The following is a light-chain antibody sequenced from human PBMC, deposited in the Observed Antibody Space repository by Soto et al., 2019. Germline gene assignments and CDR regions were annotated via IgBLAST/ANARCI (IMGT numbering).Light chain of an antibody. J-gene: IGKJ1*01. Sequence: DIVLTQPPGTLSLSPGERATLSCRASQSVSTSYLAWYQQKPGQAPRLLIYDTSSRVTGIPDRFSGSGSGTDFTLTISRLEPEDFAVYYCQQYGASRWTFGPGTKVDIK. V-gene: IGKV3-20*01. CDR2: DTS. CDR3: QQYGASRWT. CDR1: QSVSTSY.